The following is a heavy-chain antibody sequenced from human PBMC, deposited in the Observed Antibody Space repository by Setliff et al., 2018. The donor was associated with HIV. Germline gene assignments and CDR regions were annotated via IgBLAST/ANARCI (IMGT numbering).Heavy chain of an antibody. Sequence: PGGSLRLSCAASGFTVSTYYMSWVRQAPGKGLEWISTIYSGGDTYHADSVKGRVTLSRDNSKNTLYLQMNSLRPEDTAVYYCARVRLYNNALDYWGQGTLVTV. V-gene: IGHV3-66*02. CDR2: IYSGGDT. CDR3: ARVRLYNNALDY. CDR1: GFTVSTYY. D-gene: IGHD3-10*01. J-gene: IGHJ4*02.